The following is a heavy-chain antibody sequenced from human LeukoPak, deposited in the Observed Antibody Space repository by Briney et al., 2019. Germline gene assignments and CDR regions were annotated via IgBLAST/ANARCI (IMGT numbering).Heavy chain of an antibody. J-gene: IGHJ6*03. CDR2: TFTSGIT. CDR1: AGSFSIYY. CDR3: ARESSGTYYNPLGYMDV. Sequence: PSETLSLNCTVAAGSFSIYYWEWNRQPAGKGLEWIGRTFTSGITNYNPSLKSRVTMSVDTSKNQFSLNLSSVTAADTAVYYCARESSGTYYNPLGYMDVWGKGTTVTVSS. D-gene: IGHD3-10*01. V-gene: IGHV4-4*07.